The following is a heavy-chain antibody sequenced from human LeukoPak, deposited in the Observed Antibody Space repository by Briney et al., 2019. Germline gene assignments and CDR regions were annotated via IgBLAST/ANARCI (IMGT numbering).Heavy chain of an antibody. CDR1: GLTFNTYT. J-gene: IGHJ4*02. CDR2: ITGTSSYI. CDR3: ARGGGSCDC. V-gene: IGHV3-21*01. D-gene: IGHD2-15*01. Sequence: GGSLRLSCAASGLTFNTYTMNWVRQAPGKGLEWVSSITGTSSYIYYADSVKGRFTISRDNTKNSLYLQMNSLRADDTAVYYCARGGGSCDCWGQGTLVTVSS.